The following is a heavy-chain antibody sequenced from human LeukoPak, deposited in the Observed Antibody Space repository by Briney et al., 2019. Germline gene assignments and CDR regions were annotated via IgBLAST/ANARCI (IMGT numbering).Heavy chain of an antibody. CDR1: GGSISSYY. V-gene: IGHV4-59*08. CDR2: IYYSGST. J-gene: IGHJ3*02. CDR3: ARLRLGYDAFDI. Sequence: SETLSLTCTVSGGSISSYYWSWIRQPPGKGLEWIGYIYYSGSTNYNPSLKSRVTISVDTSKNQFSLKLSSVTAADTAVYYCARLRLGYDAFDIWGQGTMVTVSS. D-gene: IGHD3-16*01.